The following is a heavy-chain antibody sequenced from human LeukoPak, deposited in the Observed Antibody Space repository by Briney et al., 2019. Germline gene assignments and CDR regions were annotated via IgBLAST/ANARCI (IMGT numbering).Heavy chain of an antibody. CDR3: ARDREYYDSSGYSPPGY. J-gene: IGHJ4*02. D-gene: IGHD3-22*01. CDR2: IIPIFGTA. Sequence: ASVKVSCKASGGTFSSYAISWVRQAPGQGLEWMGGIIPIFGTANYAQKFQGRVTMTRNTSISTAYMELSSLRSEDTAVYYCARDREYYDSSGYSPPGYWGQGTLVTVSS. CDR1: GGTFSSYA. V-gene: IGHV1-69*05.